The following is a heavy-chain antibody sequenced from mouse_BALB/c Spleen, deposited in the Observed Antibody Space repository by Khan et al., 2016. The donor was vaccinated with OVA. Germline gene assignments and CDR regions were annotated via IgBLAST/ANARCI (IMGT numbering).Heavy chain of an antibody. CDR2: INTYTGEP. Sequence: QIQLVQSGPELKKPGETVKISCKASGYTFTNYGMNWVKQAPGKGLKWMGWINTYTGEPTYADDFKGRFAFSLETSASTAYLQIINLKNEDTATYFCTRSQGNYLFGYWGQETLVTVSA. CDR1: GYTFTNYG. D-gene: IGHD2-1*01. J-gene: IGHJ3*01. V-gene: IGHV9-3-1*01. CDR3: TRSQGNYLFGY.